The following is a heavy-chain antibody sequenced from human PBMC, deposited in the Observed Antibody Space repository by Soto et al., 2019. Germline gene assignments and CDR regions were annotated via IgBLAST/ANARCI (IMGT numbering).Heavy chain of an antibody. CDR3: ARVHVMVVAGSTFDY. CDR1: GYSISMGSY. CDR2: IYHGGTT. D-gene: IGHD6-19*01. V-gene: IGHV4-38-2*02. Sequence: SETLSLTCTVSGYSISMGSYWSWGLEPPVKGPEWIASIYHGGTTFYNPSLKSRITISVDTSNNQFSLKLTSVTAADTAVYYCARVHVMVVAGSTFDYWGHGTLVTVSS. J-gene: IGHJ4*01.